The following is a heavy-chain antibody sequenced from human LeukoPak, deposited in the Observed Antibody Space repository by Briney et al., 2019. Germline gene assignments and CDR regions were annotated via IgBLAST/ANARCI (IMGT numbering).Heavy chain of an antibody. Sequence: TLSLTCTVSGGSISSGGYYWSWIRQPPGKALEWLARIDWDDDKYYTTSLKTRLTISKDTSKNQVVLTLTNMDPVDTATYYCARTTWIQLGGGGQIDYWGQGTLVTVSS. CDR1: GGSISSGGYY. CDR2: IDWDDDK. CDR3: ARTTWIQLGGGGQIDY. J-gene: IGHJ4*02. V-gene: IGHV2-70*11. D-gene: IGHD5-18*01.